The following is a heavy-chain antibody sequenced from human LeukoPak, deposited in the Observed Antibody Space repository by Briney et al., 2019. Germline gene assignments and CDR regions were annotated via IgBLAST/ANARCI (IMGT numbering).Heavy chain of an antibody. Sequence: GSLRLSCAASGFTFTSYAMSWIRQPPGKGLEWIGEINHSGSTNYNPSLKSRVTISVDTSKNQFSLKLSSVTAADTAVYYCARERRGGATTYYYYYYFMDVWGKGTTVTVSS. V-gene: IGHV4-34*01. J-gene: IGHJ6*03. D-gene: IGHD1-26*01. CDR2: INHSGST. CDR3: ARERRGGATTYYYYYYFMDV. CDR1: GFTFTSYA.